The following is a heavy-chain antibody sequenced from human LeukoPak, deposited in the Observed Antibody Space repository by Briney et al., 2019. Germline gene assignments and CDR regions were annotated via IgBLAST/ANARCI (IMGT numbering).Heavy chain of an antibody. CDR1: GVSISSYF. D-gene: IGHD6-19*01. CDR2: ISYSGST. J-gene: IGHJ4*02. Sequence: SETLSLTCAVSGVSISSYFWSWVRQPPGKGLEWVGYISYSGSTNYNPSLKRRVTRSADMSKNQFSLKVSSVTAADPAVYYCARVGSGWGELDSWGQRTLVAVSS. V-gene: IGHV4-59*12. CDR3: ARVGSGWGELDS.